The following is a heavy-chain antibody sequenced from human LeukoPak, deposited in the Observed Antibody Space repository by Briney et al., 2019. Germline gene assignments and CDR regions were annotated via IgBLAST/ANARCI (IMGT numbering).Heavy chain of an antibody. J-gene: IGHJ4*02. CDR1: GFTVSSNY. CDR3: ARGIVVVPAAEYYFDY. Sequence: GGPLRLSCAASGFTVSSNYMSWVRQAPGKGLEWVSVIYSGGSTYYADSVKGRFTISRDNSKNTLYLQMNSLRAEDTAVYYCARGIVVVPAAEYYFDYWGQGTLVTVSS. D-gene: IGHD2-2*01. V-gene: IGHV3-53*01. CDR2: IYSGGST.